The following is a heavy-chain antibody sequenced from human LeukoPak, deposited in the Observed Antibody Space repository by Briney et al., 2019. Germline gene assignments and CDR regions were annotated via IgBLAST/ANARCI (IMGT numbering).Heavy chain of an antibody. CDR2: IIPIFGTA. CDR3: ARDPAYYYDSSGYHYDAFDI. V-gene: IGHV1-69*06. CDR1: GGTISSYA. D-gene: IGHD3-22*01. J-gene: IGHJ3*02. Sequence: SVKVSCKASGGTISSYAISWVRQAPGQGLEWMGGIIPIFGTANYAQKFQGRVTITADKSTSTAFMELSSLRSEDTAVYYCARDPAYYYDSSGYHYDAFDIWGQGTMVTVSS.